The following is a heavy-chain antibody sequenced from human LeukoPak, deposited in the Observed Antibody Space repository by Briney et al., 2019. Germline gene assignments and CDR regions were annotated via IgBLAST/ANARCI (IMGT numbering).Heavy chain of an antibody. V-gene: IGHV3-73*01. Sequence: GGSLRLSCAASGFTFSGSAMHWVRQASGKGLEWVGRIRSKANSYATAYAASVKGRFTISRDDSKNTAYLQMNSLKTEDTAVYYCTSLRYCGGDCYPNEDFDYWGQGTLVTVSS. CDR3: TSLRYCGGDCYPNEDFDY. CDR2: IRSKANSYAT. CDR1: GFTFSGSA. D-gene: IGHD2-21*02. J-gene: IGHJ4*02.